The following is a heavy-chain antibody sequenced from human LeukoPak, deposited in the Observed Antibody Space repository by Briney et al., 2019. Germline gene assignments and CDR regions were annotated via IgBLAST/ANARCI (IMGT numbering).Heavy chain of an antibody. CDR1: GFTFSSYG. CDR2: ISYDGSNK. D-gene: IGHD4-17*01. Sequence: GRSLRLSCAASGFTFSSYGMHWVRQAPGKGLEWVAVISYDGSNKYYADSVKGRFTISRDNSKNTLYLQMNSLRAEDTAVYYCAKDRAITGDQATVLNSRWGFDYWGQGTLVTVSS. CDR3: AKDRAITGDQATVLNSRWGFDY. V-gene: IGHV3-30*18. J-gene: IGHJ4*02.